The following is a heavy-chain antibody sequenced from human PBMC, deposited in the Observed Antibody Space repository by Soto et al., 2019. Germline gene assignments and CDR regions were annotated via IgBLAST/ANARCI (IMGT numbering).Heavy chain of an antibody. CDR1: GGALSDYF. D-gene: IGHD2-21*01. CDR3: ARGGISHWAYFYYMDV. CDR2: INHLGSI. V-gene: IGHV4-34*01. Sequence: ASETLSLTCVVSGGALSDYFWGWIRQPPGGALEWIGEINHLGSINYNPSLKSRVTMSVDTSKNQFSLTLNSVTAADTATYYCARGGISHWAYFYYMDVWDRGTTVTVSS. J-gene: IGHJ6*03.